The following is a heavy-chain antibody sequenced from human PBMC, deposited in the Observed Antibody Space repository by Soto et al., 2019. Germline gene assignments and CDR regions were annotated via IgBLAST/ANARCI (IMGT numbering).Heavy chain of an antibody. V-gene: IGHV4-39*01. Sequence: PSETLSLTCTFSGVSISSSSYYCGWMRQPPGKGLEWIGSIYYSGSTYYNPSLKSRVTIYVDTSKNQFSLKLSSVTAADTAVYYCARQSGSYHHFDYWGQGTLVTVSS. D-gene: IGHD1-26*01. CDR3: ARQSGSYHHFDY. CDR2: IYYSGST. J-gene: IGHJ4*02. CDR1: GVSISSSSYY.